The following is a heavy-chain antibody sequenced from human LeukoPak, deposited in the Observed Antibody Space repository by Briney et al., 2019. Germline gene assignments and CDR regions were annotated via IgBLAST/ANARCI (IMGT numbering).Heavy chain of an antibody. J-gene: IGHJ4*02. D-gene: IGHD6-19*01. V-gene: IGHV3-72*01. CDR3: ARVGSSGWEDY. CDR2: IRNKANNYHT. Sequence: PGGSLRLSCVASGFTFSDHYMDWVGPAPGKGREGVGRIRNKANNYHTEYAASVKGRFTISRDDSKNSLYLQINSLKIEDTAVYYCARVGSSGWEDYWGQGTLVTVSS. CDR1: GFTFSDHY.